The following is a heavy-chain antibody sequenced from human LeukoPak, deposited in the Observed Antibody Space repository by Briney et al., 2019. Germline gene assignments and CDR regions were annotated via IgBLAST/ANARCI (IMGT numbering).Heavy chain of an antibody. J-gene: IGHJ4*02. D-gene: IGHD3-16*02. V-gene: IGHV1-8*01. Sequence: ASVKVSCKASGYTFTSYDINWVRQATGQGLEWMGWMNPNSGYTGYAQKFQARVTMARNTSINTAYMELSSLRSEDTAVYYCARYVWGSYPTFEDYWGQGTLVTVSS. CDR3: ARYVWGSYPTFEDY. CDR1: GYTFTSYD. CDR2: MNPNSGYT.